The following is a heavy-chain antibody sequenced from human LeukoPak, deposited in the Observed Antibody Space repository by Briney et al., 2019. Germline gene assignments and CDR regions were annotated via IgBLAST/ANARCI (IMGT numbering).Heavy chain of an antibody. CDR2: INHSGST. CDR1: GGSISSYY. CDR3: ARDPYYYDSSGYYPSARGEYYYYGMDV. D-gene: IGHD3-22*01. Sequence: SSETLSLTCTVSGGSISSYYWSWIRQPPGKGLEWIGEINHSGSTNYNPSLKSRVTISVDTSKNQFSLKLSSVTAADTAVYYCARDPYYYDSSGYYPSARGEYYYYGMDVWGQGTTVTVSS. J-gene: IGHJ6*02. V-gene: IGHV4-34*01.